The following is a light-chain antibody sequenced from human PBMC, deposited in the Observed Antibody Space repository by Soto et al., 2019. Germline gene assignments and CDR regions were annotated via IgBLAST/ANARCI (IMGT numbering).Light chain of an antibody. J-gene: IGKJ1*01. Sequence: DIPMTQSPSTLSASVGDRVTITCRASQSISDWLAWFQQKPGKAPKVLIYDASTLESGVPSRFSGSGSGTEFTLTISSLQPEDFAVYYCQQYNNWLWTFGQGTKVEIK. CDR1: QSISDW. V-gene: IGKV1-5*01. CDR2: DAS. CDR3: QQYNNWLWT.